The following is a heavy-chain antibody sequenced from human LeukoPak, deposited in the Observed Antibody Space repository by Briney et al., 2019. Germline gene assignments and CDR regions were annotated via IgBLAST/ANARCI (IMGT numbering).Heavy chain of an antibody. CDR1: GFTFSSYN. J-gene: IGHJ4*02. CDR3: ARGGEIVAIDY. CDR2: ISSSSNYI. V-gene: IGHV3-21*01. Sequence: GGSLRLSCAASGFTFSSYNMNWVRQAPGKGLEWVASISSSSNYIYYVDSVKGRFTISRDNAKNSLYLQMNSLRAEDTAVYYCARGGEIVAIDYWGQGTLVTVSS. D-gene: IGHD5-12*01.